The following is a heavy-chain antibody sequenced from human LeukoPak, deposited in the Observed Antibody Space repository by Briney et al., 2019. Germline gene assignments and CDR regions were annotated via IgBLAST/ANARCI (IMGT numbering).Heavy chain of an antibody. CDR2: ISSSGSTI. V-gene: IGHV3-11*01. CDR3: ARVGVWGSYRYIGAFDI. J-gene: IGHJ3*02. D-gene: IGHD3-16*02. CDR1: GFTFSDYY. Sequence: GGSLRLSCAASGFTFSDYYMSWIRQAPGKGLEGVSYISSSGSTIYYADSVKGRFTISRDNAKNSLYLQMNSLRAEDTAVYYCARVGVWGSYRYIGAFDIWGQGTMVTVSS.